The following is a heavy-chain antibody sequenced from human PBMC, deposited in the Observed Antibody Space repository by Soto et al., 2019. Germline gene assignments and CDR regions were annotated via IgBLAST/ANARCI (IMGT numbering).Heavy chain of an antibody. CDR2: INHSGST. J-gene: IGHJ4*02. D-gene: IGHD1-26*01. V-gene: IGHV4-34*01. Sequence: PSETLSLTCAVYGGSFSGYYWSWIRQPPGKGLEWIGEINHSGSTNYNPSLKSRVTISVDTSKNQFSLKLSSVTAADTAVYYCASLGGGSYHALDYWGQGTLVTVSS. CDR1: GGSFSGYY. CDR3: ASLGGGSYHALDY.